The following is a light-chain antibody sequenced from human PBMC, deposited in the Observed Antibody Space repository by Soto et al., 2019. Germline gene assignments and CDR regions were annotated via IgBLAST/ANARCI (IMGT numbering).Light chain of an antibody. CDR3: QQYNNWPHT. CDR2: GVS. J-gene: IGKJ2*01. Sequence: EIVLTQSPGTLSLTPGERATLSCRASQSVSSKLAWFQQKPGQAPSLLIYGVSTRATGVPVRSSGSGSGTEFTLTINSLQSEDFAVYYCQQYNNWPHTFGQGTKVDIK. V-gene: IGKV3-15*01. CDR1: QSVSSK.